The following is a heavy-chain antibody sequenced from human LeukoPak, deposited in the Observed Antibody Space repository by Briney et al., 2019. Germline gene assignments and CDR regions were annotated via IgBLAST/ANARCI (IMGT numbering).Heavy chain of an antibody. CDR2: IIPIFGTA. J-gene: IGHJ5*02. CDR1: GGTFSSYA. CDR3: ARDSFGYYYDSSGHSGWFDP. Sequence: SVKVSCKASGGTFSSYAISWVRQAPGQGLEWMGGIIPIFGTANYAQKFQGRVTITTDESTSTAYMELSSLRSEDTAVYYWARDSFGYYYDSSGHSGWFDPWGQGTLVTVSS. V-gene: IGHV1-69*05. D-gene: IGHD3-22*01.